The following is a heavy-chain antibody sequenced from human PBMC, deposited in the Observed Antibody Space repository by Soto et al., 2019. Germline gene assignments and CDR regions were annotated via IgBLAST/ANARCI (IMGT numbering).Heavy chain of an antibody. Sequence: QVQLVESGGGVVQPGRSLRLSCAASGFTFSSYGMHWVRQAPGKGLEWVAVIWYDGSNKYYADSVKGRFTISRDNSKNTLYLQMNSLRAEDTAVYDCARDRKVSDSGYYFYWGQGTLGTVSS. CDR3: ARDRKVSDSGYYFY. D-gene: IGHD3-22*01. J-gene: IGHJ4*02. V-gene: IGHV3-33*01. CDR1: GFTFSSYG. CDR2: IWYDGSNK.